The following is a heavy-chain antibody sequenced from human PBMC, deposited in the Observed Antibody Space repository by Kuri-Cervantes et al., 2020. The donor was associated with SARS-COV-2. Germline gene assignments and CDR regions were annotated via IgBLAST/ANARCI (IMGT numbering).Heavy chain of an antibody. CDR3: TKGAGSAMFV. CDR2: IHSSGTP. D-gene: IGHD3-10*02. V-gene: IGHV4-38-2*02. J-gene: IGHJ6*02. CDR1: GYSIGSSDY. Sequence: GSLRLSCSVSGYSIGSSDYWGWIRQSPGKGLEWIGAIHSSGTPYYDPSLKSRVIISLDTSKNQFSLNLSSVTAADTAIYYCTKGAGSAMFVWGQGTTVTVSS.